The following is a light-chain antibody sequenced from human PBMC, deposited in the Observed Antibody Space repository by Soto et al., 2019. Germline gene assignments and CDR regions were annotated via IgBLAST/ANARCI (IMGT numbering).Light chain of an antibody. CDR3: QEYNTWPWT. Sequence: EIVLTQSPATLSLSPGERATLSCRASQSVSSYLAWYQQKPGQAPRLLIYDASTRATGIPDRFSGSGSGTEFILTISSLQSEDFAVYYCQEYNTWPWTFGQGTKVDIK. CDR1: QSVSSY. V-gene: IGKV3-15*01. J-gene: IGKJ1*01. CDR2: DAS.